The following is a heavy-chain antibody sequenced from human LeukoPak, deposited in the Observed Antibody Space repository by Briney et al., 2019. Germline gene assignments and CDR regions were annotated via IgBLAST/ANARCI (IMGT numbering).Heavy chain of an antibody. CDR2: ISGSDGST. V-gene: IGHV3-23*01. CDR3: AKRQTGFTYGSGIYSHY. D-gene: IGHD3-10*01. Sequence: PGGSLRLSCAASGFTFSSYAMSWVRQAPGKGLEWVSVISGSDGSTYYADSVKGRFTNSRDNSKNTLYLQMNSLRAEDTAVYYCAKRQTGFTYGSGIYSHYWGQGTLVAVSS. J-gene: IGHJ4*02. CDR1: GFTFSSYA.